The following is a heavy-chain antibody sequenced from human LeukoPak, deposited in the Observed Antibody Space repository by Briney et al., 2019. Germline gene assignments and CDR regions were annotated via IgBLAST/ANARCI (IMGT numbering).Heavy chain of an antibody. D-gene: IGHD3-10*01. V-gene: IGHV3-23*01. J-gene: IGHJ3*02. CDR3: AKFGLAGSGRFHDAFDI. Sequence: GGSLRLSCAASGFTFSSYGMTWVRQAPGKGLEWVSAISGSDGSTYYADSVKGRSTISRDNSKNTLYPQMNSLRAEDTAVYYCAKFGLAGSGRFHDAFDIWGQGTMVTVSS. CDR1: GFTFSSYG. CDR2: ISGSDGST.